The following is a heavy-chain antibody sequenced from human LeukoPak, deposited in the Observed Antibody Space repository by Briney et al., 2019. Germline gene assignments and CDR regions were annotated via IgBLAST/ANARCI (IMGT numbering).Heavy chain of an antibody. CDR3: AKDPRQIVAVPLFDP. CDR1: GFTFSSYA. Sequence: PGGSLRLSCAASGFTFSSYAMSWVRQATGKGLEWVSPISGSGGSTYYADSVKGRFTISRDNSKNTLYLQMNSLRAEDTAVYYCAKDPRQIVAVPLFDPWGQGTLVTVSS. V-gene: IGHV3-23*01. J-gene: IGHJ5*02. CDR2: ISGSGGST. D-gene: IGHD2-2*01.